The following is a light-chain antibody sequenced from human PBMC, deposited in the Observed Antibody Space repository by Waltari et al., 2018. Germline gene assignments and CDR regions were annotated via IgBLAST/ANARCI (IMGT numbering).Light chain of an antibody. CDR3: CSYAGSYSFV. V-gene: IGLV2-11*01. CDR2: DVS. Sequence: QSALTRPRSVSGSPGQSVTISCTGTSSAVGGYNYVSWYQQHPGKVPKLMIYDVSKRPSGVPDRFSGSKSGNTASLTISGLQAEDEADYYCCSYAGSYSFVFGTGTKVTVL. J-gene: IGLJ1*01. CDR1: SSAVGGYNY.